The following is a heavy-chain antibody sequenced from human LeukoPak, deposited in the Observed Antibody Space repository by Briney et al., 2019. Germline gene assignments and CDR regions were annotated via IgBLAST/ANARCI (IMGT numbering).Heavy chain of an antibody. CDR3: ARRRPYYMDI. V-gene: IGHV3-30*03. CDR2: ISYDGSNK. CDR1: GFTFSSYG. J-gene: IGHJ6*03. Sequence: PGRSLRLSCAASGFTFSSYGMHWVRQAPGKGLEWVAVISYDGSNKYYADSVKGRFTISRDNSKNTLYLQMNSLRAEDTAVYYCARRRPYYMDIWGKGTTVTVSS.